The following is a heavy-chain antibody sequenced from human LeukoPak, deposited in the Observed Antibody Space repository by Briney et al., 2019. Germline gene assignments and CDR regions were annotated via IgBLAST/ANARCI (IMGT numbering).Heavy chain of an antibody. CDR3: AGQGYSYGYDYYYYYYMDV. CDR2: INPSGGST. CDR1: GYTFTSYY. Sequence: ASVKVSCKASGYTFTSYYMHWVRQAPGQGLEWMGIINPSGGSTSYAQKFQGRVTMTRDMSTSTAYMELSSLRSEDTAVYYCAGQGYSYGYDYYYYYYMDVWGKGTTVTVSS. D-gene: IGHD5-18*01. J-gene: IGHJ6*03. V-gene: IGHV1-46*01.